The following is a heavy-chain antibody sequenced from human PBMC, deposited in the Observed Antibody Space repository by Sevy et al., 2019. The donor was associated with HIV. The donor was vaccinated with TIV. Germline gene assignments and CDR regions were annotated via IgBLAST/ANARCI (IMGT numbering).Heavy chain of an antibody. J-gene: IGHJ4*02. V-gene: IGHV4-34*01. Sequence: SETLSLTCAVSGVSFSDYYWAWIRQPPGKGMEWIWEVSQSGSANYNPSLRSRVIMSLDTSNNHFSLKLTSVTAADTAVYYCARGPLFSPEYCSGGTCPTIDYWSQGTLVTVSS. CDR1: GVSFSDYY. CDR3: ARGPLFSPEYCSGGTCPTIDY. CDR2: VSQSGSA. D-gene: IGHD2-15*01.